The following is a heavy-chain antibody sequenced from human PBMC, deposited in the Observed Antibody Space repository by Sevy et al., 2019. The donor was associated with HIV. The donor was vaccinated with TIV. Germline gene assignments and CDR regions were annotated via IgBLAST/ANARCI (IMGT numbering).Heavy chain of an antibody. J-gene: IGHJ4*02. D-gene: IGHD4-4*01. CDR1: SGSISSYF. CDR2: ISYSEGT. Sequence: SETLSLTCTVSSGSISSYFWNWIRQPPGKGLEWIGYISYSEGTNYNPSLKSRVTMSVDMSKNQFSLKLSSVIAADTAVYYCARGGASHYRRHFDYWGQGTLVTVSS. CDR3: ARGGASHYRRHFDY. V-gene: IGHV4-59*01.